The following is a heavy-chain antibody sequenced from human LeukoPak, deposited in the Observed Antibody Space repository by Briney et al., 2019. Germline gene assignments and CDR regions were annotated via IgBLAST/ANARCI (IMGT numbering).Heavy chain of an antibody. CDR1: GGTFSSYA. Sequence: GASVKVSCKASGGTFSSYAISWVRQAPGQGLEWMGGIIPIFGTANYAQKFQGRVTITADKSTSTAYMELSSLRSEDTAVYYCASRGSGGNSEGVAFDIWGQGTMVTVSS. J-gene: IGHJ3*02. D-gene: IGHD4-23*01. CDR3: ASRGSGGNSEGVAFDI. V-gene: IGHV1-69*06. CDR2: IIPIFGTA.